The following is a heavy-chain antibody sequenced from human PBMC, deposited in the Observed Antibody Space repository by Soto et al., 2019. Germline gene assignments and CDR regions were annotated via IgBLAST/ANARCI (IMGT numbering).Heavy chain of an antibody. CDR3: ARKVDVYSQFDD. J-gene: IGHJ4*02. D-gene: IGHD4-4*01. CDR1: GAPVTRDGNC. CDR2: IYHGGST. V-gene: IGHV4-30-2*01. Sequence: QVQLRESGSGLVKPSQTLSLTCSVSGAPVTRDGNCWTWIRQPPGKGLEFVASIYHGGSTFYNPSLMNRVITSSDDSKNHFPLKLTSVPAADAAVYYCARKVDVYSQFDDWAQGTLVTVSS.